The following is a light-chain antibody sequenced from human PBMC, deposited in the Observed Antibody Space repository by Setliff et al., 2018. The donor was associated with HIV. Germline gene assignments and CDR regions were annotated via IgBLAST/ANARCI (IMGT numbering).Light chain of an antibody. Sequence: QSALTQPRSVSGSPGQSVTISCTGSNSDVGGYNYVSWYQQHSGKAPKLIIYNAIKRPSGVPDRFSGSKSGNTASLTISGLQAEDEADYYCCSYTSTSTSVFGTGTKVTVL. CDR2: NAI. J-gene: IGLJ1*01. V-gene: IGLV2-11*01. CDR3: CSYTSTSTSV. CDR1: NSDVGGYNY.